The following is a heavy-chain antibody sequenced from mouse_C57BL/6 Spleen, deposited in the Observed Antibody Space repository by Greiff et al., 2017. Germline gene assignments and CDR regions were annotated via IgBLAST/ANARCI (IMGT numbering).Heavy chain of an antibody. V-gene: IGHV1-39*01. CDR2: INPNYGTT. J-gene: IGHJ2*01. CDR1: GYSFTDYN. D-gene: IGHD1-1*01. Sequence: EVLLQQSGPELVKPGASVKISCKASGYSFTDYNMNWVKQSNGKSLEWIGVINPNYGTTSYNQKFKGKATLTVDQSSSTAYMQLNSLTSEDSAVYYCARGFITTVVALDFDYWGQGTTLTVSS. CDR3: ARGFITTVVALDFDY.